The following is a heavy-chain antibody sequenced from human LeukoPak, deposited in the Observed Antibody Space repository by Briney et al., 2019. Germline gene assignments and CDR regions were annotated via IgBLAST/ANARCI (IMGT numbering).Heavy chain of an antibody. Sequence: GGSLRLSCVGSGLTIDDYAMHWVRQLPEKGLEWVSGIPWNSVGKTYADSVKGRFTISRDNAKNSLYLQMNSLRAEDTAVYYCARVFPDYWGQGTLVTVSS. D-gene: IGHD3-10*02. CDR3: ARVFPDY. CDR2: IPWNSVGK. V-gene: IGHV3-9*01. J-gene: IGHJ4*02. CDR1: GLTIDDYA.